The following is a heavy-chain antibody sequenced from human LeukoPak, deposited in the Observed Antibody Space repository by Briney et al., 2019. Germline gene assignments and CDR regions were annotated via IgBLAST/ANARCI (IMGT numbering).Heavy chain of an antibody. J-gene: IGHJ4*02. CDR2: TSSSDAGT. CDR1: GFTLSTYA. V-gene: IGHV3-23*01. D-gene: IGHD2-21*01. Sequence: GGSLRLSCAASGFTLSTYAMSWVRQTPGKGLEWVAATSSSDAGTYHADSVRGRFTISRDNSKNTLYLQMNSLRAEDGAVYFCAKAPVTSCRGAYCYPFDSWGQGTLVTVSS. CDR3: AKAPVTSCRGAYCYPFDS.